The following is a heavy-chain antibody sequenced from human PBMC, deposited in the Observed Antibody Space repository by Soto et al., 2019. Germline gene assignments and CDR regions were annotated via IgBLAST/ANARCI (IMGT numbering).Heavy chain of an antibody. CDR2: INANGVGA. Sequence: ASLNFSCKASGDTSTGHNMHSLRQTPEQGLESLGWINANGVGANYAQKSRSKVTTTRDTSIRTAYRELSRLRPDDTAFYYCATIDPFPLVRGLGRFDYWGQEILLPVSS. CDR1: GDTSTGHN. V-gene: IGHV1-2*02. D-gene: IGHD3-10*01. J-gene: IGHJ4*02. CDR3: ATIDPFPLVRGLGRFDY.